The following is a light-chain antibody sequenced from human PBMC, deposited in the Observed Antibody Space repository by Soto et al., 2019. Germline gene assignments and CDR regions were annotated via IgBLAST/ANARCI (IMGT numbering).Light chain of an antibody. CDR3: QQYNTGRT. CDR1: QSVSGW. CDR2: EAT. V-gene: IGKV3D-15*01. Sequence: EIVLTQSPSTLSVSLGERVTITCRASQSVSGWLAWYRQKPGEAPRLINYEATNRTTGIPGRFSGSGSGTEFPITIRRVPSEDFADYYRQQYNTGRTFGQGTKVDIK. J-gene: IGKJ1*01.